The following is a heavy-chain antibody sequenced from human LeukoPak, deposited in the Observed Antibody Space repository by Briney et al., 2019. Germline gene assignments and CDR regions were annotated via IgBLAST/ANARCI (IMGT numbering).Heavy chain of an antibody. Sequence: GGSLRLSCAVSGLTFGRYTMHWVRQAPGKGLEWVSCINSNSQFIYYTDSVKGRFTISRDNANNSLYLQMNSLRAEDTAVYYCAKRPRWLQFHYWGRGTLVTVSS. V-gene: IGHV3-21*04. J-gene: IGHJ4*02. CDR1: GLTFGRYT. D-gene: IGHD5-24*01. CDR2: INSNSQFI. CDR3: AKRPRWLQFHY.